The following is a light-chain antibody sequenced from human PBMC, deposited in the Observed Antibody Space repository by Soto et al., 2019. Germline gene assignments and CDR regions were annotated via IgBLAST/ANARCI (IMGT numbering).Light chain of an antibody. CDR2: DAS. V-gene: IGKV3-11*01. J-gene: IGKJ3*01. CDR1: QSLNSNS. Sequence: ENLLTQSPGTLSVSPGERATLSCRSSQSLNSNSLAWYQQKPGQAPRLLIYDASNRATGIPARFSGSGSGTDFTLTISSLEPEDFAVYYCQQRSNWPPITFGPGTKVDI. CDR3: QQRSNWPPIT.